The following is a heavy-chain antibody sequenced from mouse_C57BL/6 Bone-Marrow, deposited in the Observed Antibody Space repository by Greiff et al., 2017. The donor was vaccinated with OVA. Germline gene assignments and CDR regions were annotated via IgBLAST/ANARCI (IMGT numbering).Heavy chain of an antibody. J-gene: IGHJ3*01. Sequence: EVQLQQSGPELVKPGASVKMSCKASGYTFTDYNMHWVKQSHGKSLEWIGHINPNNGGTSYNQKFKGKATLTVNKSSSTAYMELRSLTSEGSAVYYCAREDYYGSSLFAYWGQGTLGTVSA. D-gene: IGHD1-1*01. CDR1: GYTFTDYN. CDR2: INPNNGGT. CDR3: AREDYYGSSLFAY. V-gene: IGHV1-22*01.